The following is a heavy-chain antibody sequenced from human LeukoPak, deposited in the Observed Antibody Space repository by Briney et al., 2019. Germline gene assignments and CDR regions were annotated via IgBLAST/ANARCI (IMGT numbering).Heavy chain of an antibody. CDR1: GFRFSNYW. Sequence: GGSLRHSCAASGFRFSNYWIHWVRQAPAKGLVWVSRIRTDGGSTAYADFVKGRFTISRDNAKNTVYLQMNSLRADDTAVYYCARDMETGGRAFDSWGQGTLVTVSS. CDR2: IRTDGGST. D-gene: IGHD2-8*02. J-gene: IGHJ4*02. V-gene: IGHV3-74*01. CDR3: ARDMETGGRAFDS.